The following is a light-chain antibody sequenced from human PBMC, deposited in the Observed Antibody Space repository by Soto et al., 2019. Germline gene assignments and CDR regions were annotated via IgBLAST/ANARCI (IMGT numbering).Light chain of an antibody. Sequence: DIQMTQSPSTLSASVGDRVTITCRASQTISSWLAWYQQKPGQAPKLLIYKASTLEGGVSSRFSGSGSGTDFTLTISSVQPEDFATYRCQQANSFPITFGQGTRLEIK. CDR3: QQANSFPIT. CDR1: QTISSW. J-gene: IGKJ5*01. V-gene: IGKV1-5*03. CDR2: KAS.